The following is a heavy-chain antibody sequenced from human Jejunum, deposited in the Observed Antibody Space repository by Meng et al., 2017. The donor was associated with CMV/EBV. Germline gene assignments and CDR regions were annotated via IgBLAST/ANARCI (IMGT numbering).Heavy chain of an antibody. D-gene: IGHD1-26*01. Sequence: QGQCQESGPGLVKPSETLSLTCTVSGGSISNHYWSWIRQSAGKGLEWIGRFYSSDTYNYHPSLNSRLTMSLDTSKNQFSLNLSSVTAADTAIYYCARGPGASTREGFDYWGLGTLVTVSS. V-gene: IGHV4-4*07. CDR2: FYSSDTY. CDR1: GGSISNHY. J-gene: IGHJ4*02. CDR3: ARGPGASTREGFDY.